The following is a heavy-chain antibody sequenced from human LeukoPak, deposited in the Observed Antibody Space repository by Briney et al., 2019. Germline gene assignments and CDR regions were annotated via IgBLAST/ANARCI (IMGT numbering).Heavy chain of an antibody. Sequence: SETLSLTCTVSGGSISSGGYYWSWIRQHPGKGLEWIGYIYYSGSTYYNPSLKSRVTISVDTSKNQFSLKLSSVTAADTAAYYCARHHGEVATSHFDYWGQGTLVTVSS. V-gene: IGHV4-31*03. CDR3: ARHHGEVATSHFDY. CDR2: IYYSGST. CDR1: GGSISSGGYY. D-gene: IGHD2-21*02. J-gene: IGHJ4*02.